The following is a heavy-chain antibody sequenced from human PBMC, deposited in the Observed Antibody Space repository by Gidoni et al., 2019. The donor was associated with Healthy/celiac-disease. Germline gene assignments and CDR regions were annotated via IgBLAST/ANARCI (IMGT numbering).Heavy chain of an antibody. V-gene: IGHV5-51*01. CDR1: GYSFTSYW. CDR2: IYPGDSDT. CDR3: ARRTSCRGFYCGAFDI. J-gene: IGHJ3*02. D-gene: IGHD3-22*01. Sequence: EVQLVQSGAEVKKPGESLKISCKGSGYSFTSYWIGWVRQMPGKGLEWMGIIYPGDSDTRYSPSFQGQVTISADKSISTAYLQWSSLRASDTAMYYCARRTSCRGFYCGAFDIWGQGTMVTVSS.